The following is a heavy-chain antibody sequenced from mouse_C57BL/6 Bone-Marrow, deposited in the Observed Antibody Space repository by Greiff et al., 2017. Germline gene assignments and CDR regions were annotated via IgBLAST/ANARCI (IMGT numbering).Heavy chain of an antibody. CDR3: ARHDYSNYAMDY. CDR2: FYPGSGSI. V-gene: IGHV1-62-2*01. J-gene: IGHJ4*01. D-gene: IGHD2-5*01. CDR1: GYTFTEYT. Sequence: QQSCKASGYTFTEYTIHWVKQRSGQGLEWIGWFYPGSGSIKYNEKFKDKATLTADKSSSTVYMELSRLTSEDSAVYFCARHDYSNYAMDYWGQGTSVTVSS.